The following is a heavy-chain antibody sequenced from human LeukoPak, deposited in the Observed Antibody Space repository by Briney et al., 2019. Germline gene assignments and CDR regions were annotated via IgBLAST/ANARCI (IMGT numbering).Heavy chain of an antibody. CDR2: INHSGST. CDR3: ARVDYGSGSYRFDP. V-gene: IGHV4-34*01. CDR1: GGSFSGYY. Sequence: SETLSLTCAVYGGSFSGYYWSWIRQPPGKGLEWIGEINHSGSTNYNPSLKSRVTISVDTSKNQFSLKLSSVTAADTAVYYCARVDYGSGSYRFDPWGQRTLVTVSS. D-gene: IGHD3-10*01. J-gene: IGHJ5*02.